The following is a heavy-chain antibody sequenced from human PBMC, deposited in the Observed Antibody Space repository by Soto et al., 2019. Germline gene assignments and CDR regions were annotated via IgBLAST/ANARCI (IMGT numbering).Heavy chain of an antibody. Sequence: QVQLVQPGAEVKKPGSSVKVSCKASGGTFSSYAISWVRQAPGPGLKWMGGTFPIVGTATYALKFQGRVTITADESTRIAYMELSSLRSEDTAVQYCARDLGGYGYNFYYWVQGTLDAVSS. CDR3: ARDLGGYGYNFYY. CDR2: TFPIVGTA. J-gene: IGHJ4*02. CDR1: GGTFSSYA. V-gene: IGHV1-69*12. D-gene: IGHD5-12*01.